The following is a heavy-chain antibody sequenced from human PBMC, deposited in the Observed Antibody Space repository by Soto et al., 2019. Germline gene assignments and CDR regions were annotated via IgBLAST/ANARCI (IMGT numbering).Heavy chain of an antibody. CDR3: ATSFPYGDYGGYYYYGMDV. CDR1: GFTFSSYA. Sequence: GGSLRLSCAASGFTFSSYAMSWVRQAPGKGLEWVSAISGSGGSTYYADSVKGRFTISRDNSKNTLYLQMNSLRAEDTAVYYCATSFPYGDYGGYYYYGMDVWGQGTMVTVSS. CDR2: ISGSGGST. J-gene: IGHJ6*02. D-gene: IGHD4-17*01. V-gene: IGHV3-23*01.